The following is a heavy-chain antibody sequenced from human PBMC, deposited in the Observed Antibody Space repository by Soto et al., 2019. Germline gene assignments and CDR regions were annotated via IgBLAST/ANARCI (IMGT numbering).Heavy chain of an antibody. Sequence: VGSLRLSCVASGFPFSSYAMSWVCKTPGKGLEWVSGISGSGGRTYYADSVKGRLTISRDNSNNTLSLQMHILRVEDTAVYFCAKGGYYSLFDIWGQGTMVTVSS. J-gene: IGHJ3*02. CDR1: GFPFSSYA. CDR3: AKGGYYSLFDI. CDR2: ISGSGGRT. D-gene: IGHD3-16*01. V-gene: IGHV3-23*01.